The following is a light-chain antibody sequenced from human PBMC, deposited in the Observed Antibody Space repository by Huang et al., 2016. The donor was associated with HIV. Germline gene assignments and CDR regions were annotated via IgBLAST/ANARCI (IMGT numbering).Light chain of an antibody. J-gene: IGKJ2*03. Sequence: IVMTPSPATMSVSPGQRVTLSCRASQRVSNKVAWCQQKPGQAPRLLIYEASKKAINRPARCRSSRYGTEFTLTINSMQPEDFVVDHCQKYNNWPRESFGQGTKLEIK. CDR1: QRVSNK. CDR3: QKYNNWPRES. V-gene: IGKV3-15*01. CDR2: EAS.